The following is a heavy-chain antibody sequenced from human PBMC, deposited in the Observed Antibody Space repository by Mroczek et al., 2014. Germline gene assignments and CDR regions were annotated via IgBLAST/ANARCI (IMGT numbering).Heavy chain of an antibody. D-gene: IGHD2-15*01. CDR1: GGSIRSGSYF. Sequence: QVQLQESGPGLVKASQTLSLTCTVSGGSIRSGSYFWSWIRQHPGKGLEWIGYIHYSGNTYYSPSLESRVNVSFDTSKSQFSLKLSSVTAADTAVYYCARRVAYCSGARCYYYFDYWGQGTLVTVSS. CDR2: IHYSGNT. V-gene: IGHV4-31*03. J-gene: IGHJ4*02. CDR3: ARRVAYCSGARCYYYFDY.